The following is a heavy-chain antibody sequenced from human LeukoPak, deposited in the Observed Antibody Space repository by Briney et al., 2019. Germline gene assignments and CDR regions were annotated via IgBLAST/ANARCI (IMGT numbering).Heavy chain of an antibody. CDR1: GGSISSSSYY. CDR3: ARRRAAAGTFYYYMDV. J-gene: IGHJ6*03. CDR2: IYYSGST. V-gene: IGHV4-39*01. Sequence: SETPSLTCTVSGGSISSSSYYWGWIRQPPGKGLEWIGSIYYSGSTYYYPSLKSRVTISVDTSKNQFSLKLSSVTAADTAVYYCARRRAAAGTFYYYMDVWGKGTTVTVSS. D-gene: IGHD6-13*01.